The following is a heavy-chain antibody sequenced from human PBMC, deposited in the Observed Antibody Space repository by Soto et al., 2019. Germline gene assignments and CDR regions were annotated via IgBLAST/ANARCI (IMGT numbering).Heavy chain of an antibody. CDR2: ISYDGSNK. CDR1: GFTFSSYG. J-gene: IGHJ4*02. CDR3: AKLSDSKSTFDY. Sequence: QVQLVESGGGVVQPGRSLRLSCVASGFTFSSYGMHWVRQAPGKGLEWVAVISYDGSNKYYADSVKGRFTISRDNSKNTLYLQMNSLRAEDTAVYYCAKLSDSKSTFDYWGQGTLVTVSS. D-gene: IGHD2-21*02. V-gene: IGHV3-30*18.